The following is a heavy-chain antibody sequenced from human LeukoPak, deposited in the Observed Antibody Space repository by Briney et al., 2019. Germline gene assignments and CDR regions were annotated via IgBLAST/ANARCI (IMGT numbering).Heavy chain of an antibody. V-gene: IGHV1-24*01. D-gene: IGHD2-2*02. CDR1: GYTLTELS. Sequence: ASVKVSCKVSGYTLTELSMHWVRQAPGKGLEWMGGFDPEDGETIYAQKFQGRVTMTEDTSTDTAYMGLSSLRSEDTAVYYCATLSVRIPAAIRLGWFDPWGQGTLVTVSS. CDR3: ATLSVRIPAAIRLGWFDP. CDR2: FDPEDGET. J-gene: IGHJ5*02.